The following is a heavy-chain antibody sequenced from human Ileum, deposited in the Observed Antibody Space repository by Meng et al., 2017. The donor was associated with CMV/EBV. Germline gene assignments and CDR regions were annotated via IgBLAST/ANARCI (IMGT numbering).Heavy chain of an antibody. V-gene: IGHV1-2*02. CDR3: ARVPAARGGFNYYCGMVV. Sequence: ASVKVSCKASGYTFTGYYMHWGRQAPGQGLEWMGWINPNSGGTNYAQKSQGRVTMTRDTSISTAYMALSSLRSDDTAVYYCARVPAARGGFNYYCGMVVWGQGTTVTVSS. CDR1: GYTFTGYY. CDR2: INPNSGGT. D-gene: IGHD2-2*01. J-gene: IGHJ6*02.